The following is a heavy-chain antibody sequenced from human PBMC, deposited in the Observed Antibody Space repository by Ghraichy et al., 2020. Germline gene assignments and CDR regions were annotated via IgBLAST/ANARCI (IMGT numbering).Heavy chain of an antibody. CDR3: ARDRVLVLRYFDWLSIDAFDI. D-gene: IGHD3-9*01. CDR1: GFTFSSYS. CDR2: ISSSSSTI. V-gene: IGHV3-48*02. J-gene: IGHJ3*02. Sequence: GGSLRLSCAASGFTFSSYSMNWVRQAPGKGLEWVSYISSSSSTIYYADSVKGRFTISRDNAKNSLYLQMNSLRDEDTAVYYCARDRVLVLRYFDWLSIDAFDIWGQGTMVTVSS.